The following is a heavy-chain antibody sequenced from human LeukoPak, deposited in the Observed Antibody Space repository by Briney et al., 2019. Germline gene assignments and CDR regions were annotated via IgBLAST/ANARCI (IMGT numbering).Heavy chain of an antibody. J-gene: IGHJ5*02. D-gene: IGHD3/OR15-3a*01. CDR2: ISNSGTAK. CDR1: GFTFSDYY. CDR3: ARRVIRGLNGWFDP. Sequence: GGSLRLSCAASGFTFSDYYMTWIRQAPGKGLEWVSYISNSGTAKYYADSVKGRFTISRDNAKNSLYLQLNSLRADDTAVYYCARRVIRGLNGWFDPWGQGTLVTVSP. V-gene: IGHV3-11*01.